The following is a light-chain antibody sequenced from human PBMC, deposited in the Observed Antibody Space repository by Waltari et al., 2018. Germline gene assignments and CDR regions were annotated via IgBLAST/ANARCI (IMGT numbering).Light chain of an antibody. V-gene: IGLV1-36*01. J-gene: IGLJ2*01. CDR1: SSTIGASA. CDR2: YDD. Sequence: QSALTPPPSVSGAPRQRLTISCSGSSSTIGASAVNWYQQFPGKSPKLVIYYDDLLPSGVSDRFSGSKSGSSASLAISGLQSEDEALYFCAAWDVSLNALIFGGGTKLTVL. CDR3: AAWDVSLNALI.